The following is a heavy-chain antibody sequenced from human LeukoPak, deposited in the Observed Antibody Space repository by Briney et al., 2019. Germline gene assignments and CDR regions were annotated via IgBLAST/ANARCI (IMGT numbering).Heavy chain of an antibody. CDR2: IWYDGSNK. Sequence: QPGGSLRLSCAASGFTFSSYGMHWVRQAPGKGLEWVAVIWYDGSNKYYADSVKGRFTISRDNSKNTLYLQMNSLRAEDTAVYYCARDGAFIAVAGPLTYYYYGMDVWGQGTTVTVSS. J-gene: IGHJ6*02. CDR1: GFTFSSYG. V-gene: IGHV3-33*01. D-gene: IGHD6-19*01. CDR3: ARDGAFIAVAGPLTYYYYGMDV.